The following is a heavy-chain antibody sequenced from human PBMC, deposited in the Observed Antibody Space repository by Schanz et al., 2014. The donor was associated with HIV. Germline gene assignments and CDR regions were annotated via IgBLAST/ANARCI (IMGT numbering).Heavy chain of an antibody. V-gene: IGHV6-1*01. CDR1: GDSVSSNSAA. J-gene: IGHJ6*02. CDR2: TYYRSKWYN. D-gene: IGHD5-12*01. CDR3: ARADGYNVFYALDV. Sequence: QLRETGPGLVKPSQTLSITCDISGDSVSSNSAAWNWIRRSPSRGLEWLGRTYYRSKWYNEYAVSVKGRISINSDTSENQFSLHLNSVTPEDTAVYYCARADGYNVFYALDVWGQGTMVTVSS.